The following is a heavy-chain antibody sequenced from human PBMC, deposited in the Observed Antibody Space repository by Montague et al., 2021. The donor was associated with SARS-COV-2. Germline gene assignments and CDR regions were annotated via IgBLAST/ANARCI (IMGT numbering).Heavy chain of an antibody. CDR3: ASYVHCRVWSNPRGSGAVDF. CDR2: IYYSGNT. CDR1: GGSISSGGYY. J-gene: IGHJ4*02. Sequence: TLSLTCTVSGGSISSGGYYWSWIRQHPGKGLEWIGNIYYSGNTYYNPSLKSRVTISVDTSKNQFSLKLNSMTAADTAVYYCASYVHCRVWSNPRGSGAVDFWGQGTLVTVSS. D-gene: IGHD1/OR15-1a*01. V-gene: IGHV4-31*03.